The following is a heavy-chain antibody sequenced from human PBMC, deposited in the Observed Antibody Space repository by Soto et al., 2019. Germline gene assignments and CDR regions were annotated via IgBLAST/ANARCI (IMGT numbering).Heavy chain of an antibody. CDR3: ARKIDKYYYYGLDV. CDR1: GVSVSVYTYY. Sequence: SETLSLPCTVSGVSVSVYTYYWTWIRQPPGKGLEWIGNVYYSWSTNYNPSLKSRVTISVDTSKNQFSLKLRSVTAADTAMYYCARKIDKYYYYGLDVWGQGTTVTVSS. CDR2: VYYSWST. D-gene: IGHD3-9*01. V-gene: IGHV4-61*01. J-gene: IGHJ6*02.